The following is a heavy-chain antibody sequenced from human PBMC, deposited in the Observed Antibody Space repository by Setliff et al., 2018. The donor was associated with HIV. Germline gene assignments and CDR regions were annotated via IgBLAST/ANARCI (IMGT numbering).Heavy chain of an antibody. CDR3: VRHDPPNSGRFYFDL. D-gene: IGHD1-26*01. CDR2: IYHTANT. Sequence: PSETLSLTCSVFGGSISTYSYYWGWVRQPPGMGLEWIGSIYHTANTHYSPSLETRVAIFVDTSKNQFSLRLSSVTAADSAMYHCVRHDPPNSGRFYFDLWGRGTLVTVSS. V-gene: IGHV4-39*01. CDR1: GGSISTYSYY. J-gene: IGHJ4*01.